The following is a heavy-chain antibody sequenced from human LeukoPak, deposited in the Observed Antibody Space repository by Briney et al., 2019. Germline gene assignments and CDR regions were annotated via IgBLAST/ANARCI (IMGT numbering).Heavy chain of an antibody. CDR2: INQSGST. D-gene: IGHD2-2*02. J-gene: IGHJ4*02. Sequence: PSETLSLTCAVYVGSFSGYYWSWLRQPPGKGLEWIGEINQSGSTKYKPSLKSRVTISVDTSKNHFSLKLSSVAAADTAVYYCARGRVVVVPAAIIPPHCTNGVCYYFDYWGQGTLVTVSS. CDR3: ARGRVVVVPAAIIPPHCTNGVCYYFDY. V-gene: IGHV4-34*01. CDR1: VGSFSGYY.